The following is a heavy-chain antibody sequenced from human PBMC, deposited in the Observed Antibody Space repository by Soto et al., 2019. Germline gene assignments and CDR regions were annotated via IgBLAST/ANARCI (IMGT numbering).Heavy chain of an antibody. CDR2: IIPYFDTI. CDR3: ARDLGLYVHPGMVTDYFGMDV. V-gene: IGHV1-69*01. Sequence: QVRLVQSGAEVKKPGSSVKVSCTASGGTFNSFAISWVRQAPGQALEWVGGIIPYFDTINYSQRLQGRVTITADESTATAYMELSRLRSDDSAVFYCARDLGLYVHPGMVTDYFGMDVWGQGTAVTVSS. D-gene: IGHD5-18*01. J-gene: IGHJ6*02. CDR1: GGTFNSFA.